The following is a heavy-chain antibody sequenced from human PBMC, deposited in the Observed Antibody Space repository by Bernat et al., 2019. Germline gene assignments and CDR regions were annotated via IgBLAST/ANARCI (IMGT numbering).Heavy chain of an antibody. Sequence: QVQLVESGGGVVQPGGSLRLSCAASGFTFSSYGMHWVRQAPGKGLECVAFRRYDGSNKYYADSVKGRFTISRDNSKNTLYLQMNSLRAEDTAVYYCAKCQAERWLQLPTGAWGQGTLVTVSS. J-gene: IGHJ4*02. D-gene: IGHD5-24*01. V-gene: IGHV3-30*02. CDR2: RRYDGSNK. CDR1: GFTFSSYG. CDR3: AKCQAERWLQLPTGA.